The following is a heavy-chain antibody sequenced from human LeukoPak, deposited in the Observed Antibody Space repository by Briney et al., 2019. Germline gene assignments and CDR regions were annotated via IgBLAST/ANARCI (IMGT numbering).Heavy chain of an antibody. D-gene: IGHD2-2*01. J-gene: IGHJ4*02. CDR3: ARDSVVPAASLDY. CDR2: IYTSGST. V-gene: IGHV4-61*02. Sequence: PSETLSLTCTVSGGSISSGSYYWSWLRQPAGKGLEWIGRIYTSGSTNYNPSLKSRVTISVDTSKNQFSLKLSSVTAADTAVYYCARDSVVPAASLDYWGQGTLVTVSS. CDR1: GGSISSGSYY.